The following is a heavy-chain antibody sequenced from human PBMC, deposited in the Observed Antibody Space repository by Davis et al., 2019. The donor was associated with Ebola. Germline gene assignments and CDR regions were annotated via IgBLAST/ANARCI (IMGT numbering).Heavy chain of an antibody. D-gene: IGHD3-16*01. J-gene: IGHJ6*02. CDR2: IYYSGST. Sequence: MPSETLSLTCTVSGGSISSGGYYWSWIRQHPGKGLEWIGYIYYSGSTYYNPSLKSRVTISVDTSKNQFSLKLSSVTAADTAVYYCAWGAPTSRYYGMDVWGQGTTVTVSS. V-gene: IGHV4-31*03. CDR3: AWGAPTSRYYGMDV. CDR1: GGSISSGGYY.